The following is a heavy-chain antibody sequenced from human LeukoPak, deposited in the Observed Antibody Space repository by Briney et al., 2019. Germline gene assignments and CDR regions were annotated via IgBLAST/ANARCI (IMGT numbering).Heavy chain of an antibody. D-gene: IGHD1-26*01. V-gene: IGHV4-38-2*02. CDR1: GYSISSGYY. CDR3: ASAHISGSYWEDAFDI. Sequence: SETLSLTCTVSGYSISSGYYWGWIRQPPGKGLEWIGSIYHSGSTYYNPSLKSRVTISVDTSKNQFSLKLSSVTAADTAVYYCASAHISGSYWEDAFDIWGQGTMATVSS. J-gene: IGHJ3*02. CDR2: IYHSGST.